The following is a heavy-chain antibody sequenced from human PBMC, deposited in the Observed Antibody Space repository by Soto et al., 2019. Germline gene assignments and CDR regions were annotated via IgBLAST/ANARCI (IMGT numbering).Heavy chain of an antibody. CDR2: IKKNSSAK. J-gene: IGHJ6*02. V-gene: IGHV3-7*01. Sequence: GGSLRLSCAASGFTFSSYWMSWVRQAPGKGLEWVSNIKKNSSAKYYADSVKGRFTISRDNAKNSLYLQMNSLRDEDTAVYYCARDREESLDVYGMDVWGQGTTVTVSS. CDR1: GFTFSSYW. CDR3: ARDREESLDVYGMDV.